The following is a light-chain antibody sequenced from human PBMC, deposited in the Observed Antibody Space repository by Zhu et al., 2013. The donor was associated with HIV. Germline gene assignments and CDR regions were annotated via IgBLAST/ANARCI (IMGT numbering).Light chain of an antibody. CDR3: QRFGSSVTWT. V-gene: IGKV3-20*01. CDR2: GSS. CDR1: QTVSYRH. J-gene: IGKJ1*01. Sequence: EIVLMQSPGSLSLSRGESATLSCRASQTVSYRHIAWYHQKPGQPPRLLLYGSSSRAPGIPERFSGSGSGTDFTLTITGLEPEDFGMYFCQRFGSSVTWTFGQGTKLEI.